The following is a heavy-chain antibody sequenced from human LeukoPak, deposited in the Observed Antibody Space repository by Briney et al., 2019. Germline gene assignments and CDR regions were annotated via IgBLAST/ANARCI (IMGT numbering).Heavy chain of an antibody. V-gene: IGHV3-53*01. CDR1: GFTVSSNY. J-gene: IGHJ4*02. CDR3: ARRQFSGYDFDF. Sequence: AGSLRLSCAASGFTVSSNYMSWVRQAPGKGLERVSVIYSGGSTYYADSVKGRFTISRDNSKNTLYLQMNSLRAEATAVYYCARRQFSGYDFDFWGQGTLVTVSS. D-gene: IGHD5-12*01. CDR2: IYSGGST.